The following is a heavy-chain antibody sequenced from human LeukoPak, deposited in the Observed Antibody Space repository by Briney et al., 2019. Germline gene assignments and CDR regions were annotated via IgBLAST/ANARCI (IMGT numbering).Heavy chain of an antibody. V-gene: IGHV4-59*11. D-gene: IGHD3-10*01. CDR3: ASHGSRRDFDY. CDR2: IYYSGST. Sequence: SETLSLTCTVSGGSISSHYWSWIRQPPGKGLEWIGCIYYSGSTNYNPSLKSRVTISVDTSKNQLSLRLSPVTAADTAVYYCASHGSRRDFDYWGQGTLVTVSS. CDR1: GGSISSHY. J-gene: IGHJ4*02.